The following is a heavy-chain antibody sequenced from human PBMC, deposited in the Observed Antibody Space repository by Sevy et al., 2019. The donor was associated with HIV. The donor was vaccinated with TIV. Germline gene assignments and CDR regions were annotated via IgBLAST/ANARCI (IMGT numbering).Heavy chain of an antibody. Sequence: SETLSLTRTVSGGSISSNYWSWIRQPPGKGLEWIGYIYSSGSSYNPSLKSRVSISMDTSKNQFSLKLNSVTAADTAVYYCARSSGYSYGDFDYWGQGTLVTVSS. CDR3: ARSSGYSYGDFDY. V-gene: IGHV4-59*01. D-gene: IGHD5-18*01. CDR1: GGSISSNY. CDR2: IYSSGSS. J-gene: IGHJ4*02.